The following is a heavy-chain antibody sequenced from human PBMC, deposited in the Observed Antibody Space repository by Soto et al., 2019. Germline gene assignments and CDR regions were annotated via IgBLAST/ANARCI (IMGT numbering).Heavy chain of an antibody. CDR1: GFTFSSYG. CDR2: IWYDGSNK. Sequence: GGSLRLSCAASGFTFSSYGMHWVRQAPGKGLEWVAVIWYDGSNKYYADSVKGRFTISRDNSKNTLYLQMNSLRAEDTAVYYCARDILRYFDWLRGPNHQDYYYGMDVWGQGTTVTVS. CDR3: ARDILRYFDWLRGPNHQDYYYGMDV. J-gene: IGHJ6*02. D-gene: IGHD3-9*01. V-gene: IGHV3-33*01.